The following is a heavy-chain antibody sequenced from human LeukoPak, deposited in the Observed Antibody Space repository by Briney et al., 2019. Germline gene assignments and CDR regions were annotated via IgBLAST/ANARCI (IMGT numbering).Heavy chain of an antibody. CDR2: IYCSGST. CDR1: GGSISNYY. Sequence: SETLSLTCTVSGGSISNYYWSWIRQPPGKGLEWIGSIYCSGSTNYNPSLKSRVTVSVDTSKNQFSLNLSSVTAADTAVYYCVRGSTLRHYQYWGQGTLVTVSS. CDR3: VRGSTLRHYQY. J-gene: IGHJ4*02. D-gene: IGHD3-16*01. V-gene: IGHV4-4*08.